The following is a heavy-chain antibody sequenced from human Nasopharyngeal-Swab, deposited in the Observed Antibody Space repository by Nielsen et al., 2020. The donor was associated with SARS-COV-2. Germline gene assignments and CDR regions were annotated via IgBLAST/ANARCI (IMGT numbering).Heavy chain of an antibody. CDR2: IYHSGST. V-gene: IGHV4-30-2*01. CDR1: GGSISSGGYS. D-gene: IGHD3-16*01. Sequence: SETLSLTFAVSGGSISSGGYSWSWIRQPPGKGLEWIGYIYHSGSTYYNPSLKSRVTISVDRSKNQFSLKLSSVTAADTAVYYCARGEGEAIDYWGQGTLVTVSS. J-gene: IGHJ4*02. CDR3: ARGEGEAIDY.